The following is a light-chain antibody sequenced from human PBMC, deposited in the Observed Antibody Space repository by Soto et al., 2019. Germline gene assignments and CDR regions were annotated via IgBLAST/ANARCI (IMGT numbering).Light chain of an antibody. CDR2: DVS. J-gene: IGLJ2*01. Sequence: QSVLTQPASVSGSPGQSITISCTGTSSDVGGYNYVSWYQQHPGKAHKLMIYDVSNRPSGVSNRFSGSKSGNTASLTISGVQAEDEADHYCSSYTSSSTLVVFGGGTKLTVL. CDR3: SSYTSSSTLVV. CDR1: SSDVGGYNY. V-gene: IGLV2-14*01.